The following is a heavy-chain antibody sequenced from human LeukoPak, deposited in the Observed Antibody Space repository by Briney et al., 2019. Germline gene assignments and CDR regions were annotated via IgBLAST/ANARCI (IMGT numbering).Heavy chain of an antibody. Sequence: SETLSLTCTVSGGSISGYYWSWIRQPPGKGLEWIGHIYHSGSTNYNPSLKSRVTISVDTSKNQFSLKLSSVTATDTAVYYCAREARLRNDAFDIWGQGTMVTVSS. CDR1: GGSISGYY. D-gene: IGHD5-12*01. CDR3: AREARLRNDAFDI. CDR2: IYHSGST. J-gene: IGHJ3*02. V-gene: IGHV4-59*01.